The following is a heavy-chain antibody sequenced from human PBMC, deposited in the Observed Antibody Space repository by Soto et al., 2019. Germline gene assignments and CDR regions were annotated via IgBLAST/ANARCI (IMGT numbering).Heavy chain of an antibody. V-gene: IGHV1-58*01. CDR3: AARLRFLEWSGMDV. CDR2: IVVGSGNT. J-gene: IGHJ6*02. Sequence: SVKVSCKASGFTFTSSAVQWVRQARGQRLEWIGWIVVGSGNTNYAQKFQERVTITRDMSTSTAYMELSSLRSEDTAVYYCAARLRFLEWSGMDVWGQGTTVTVSS. D-gene: IGHD3-3*01. CDR1: GFTFTSSA.